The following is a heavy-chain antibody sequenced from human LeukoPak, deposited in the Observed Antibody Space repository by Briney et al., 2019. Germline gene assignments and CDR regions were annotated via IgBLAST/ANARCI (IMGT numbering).Heavy chain of an antibody. Sequence: GASVKVSCKASGYTFTSYGISWVRQAPGQGLGWMGWISAYNGNTNYAQKLQGRVTMTTDTSTSTAYMELRSLRSDDTAVYYCASSLRGNMVRGGSPTSYWYFDLWGRGTLVTVSS. D-gene: IGHD3-10*01. V-gene: IGHV1-18*01. CDR2: ISAYNGNT. CDR3: ASSLRGNMVRGGSPTSYWYFDL. CDR1: GYTFTSYG. J-gene: IGHJ2*01.